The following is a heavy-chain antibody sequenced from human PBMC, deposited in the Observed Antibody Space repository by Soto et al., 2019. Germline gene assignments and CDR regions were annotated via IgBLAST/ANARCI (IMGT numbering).Heavy chain of an antibody. D-gene: IGHD2-15*01. CDR3: ARGGYCSGGSCYSWFDP. CDR1: GGSFRGYY. J-gene: IGHJ5*02. CDR2: INHSGST. V-gene: IGHV4-34*01. Sequence: SETLSLTCAVYGGSFRGYYWSWIRQPPGKGLEWIGEINHSGSTNYNPSLKSRVTISVDTSKNQFSLKLSSVTAADTAVYYCARGGYCSGGSCYSWFDPWGQGTLVTVSS.